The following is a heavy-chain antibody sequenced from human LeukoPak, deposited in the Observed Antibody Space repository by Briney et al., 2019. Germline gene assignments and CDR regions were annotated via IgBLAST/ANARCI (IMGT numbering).Heavy chain of an antibody. Sequence: SVKVSCKASGGTFSSYAISWVRQAPGQGLEWMGGIIPIFGTANYAQKFQGRVTITADESTSTAYMELSSLRSEDTAVYYCARETGIVGATDTDAFDIWGQGTMVTVSS. CDR3: ARETGIVGATDTDAFDI. J-gene: IGHJ3*02. D-gene: IGHD1-26*01. CDR1: GGTFSSYA. V-gene: IGHV1-69*01. CDR2: IIPIFGTA.